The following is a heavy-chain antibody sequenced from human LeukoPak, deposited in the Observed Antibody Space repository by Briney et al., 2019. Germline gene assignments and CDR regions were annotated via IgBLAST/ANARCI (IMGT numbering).Heavy chain of an antibody. Sequence: PGGSLRLSCAASVFTFSSYSMNWVRQAPGKGLEWVSYISSSSSTIYYADSVKGRFTISRDNAKNSLYLQMNSLRDEDTAVYYCARESGGRRLAYYDFWSGYDYYGMDVWGQGTTVTVSS. J-gene: IGHJ6*02. CDR3: ARESGGRRLAYYDFWSGYDYYGMDV. V-gene: IGHV3-48*02. CDR1: VFTFSSYS. CDR2: ISSSSSTI. D-gene: IGHD3-3*01.